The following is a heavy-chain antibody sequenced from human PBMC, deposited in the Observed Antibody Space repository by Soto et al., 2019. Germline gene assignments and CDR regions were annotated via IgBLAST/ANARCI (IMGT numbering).Heavy chain of an antibody. D-gene: IGHD2-8*01. V-gene: IGHV3-30-3*01. CDR2: ISHDGNNK. Sequence: QVQLVESGGGVVQPGRSLRLSCAASGFTFNRHPLHWVRQAPGKGLEWVAVISHDGNNKYYADSVKGRFTISRDNSMHMLYLTMHGLRTEDTAIFYCARASGHIYATLHGPFDHWGQGALVTVSS. CDR1: GFTFNRHP. CDR3: ARASGHIYATLHGPFDH. J-gene: IGHJ4*02.